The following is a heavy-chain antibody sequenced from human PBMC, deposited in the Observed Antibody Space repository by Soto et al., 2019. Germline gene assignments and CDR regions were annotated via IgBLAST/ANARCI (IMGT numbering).Heavy chain of an antibody. V-gene: IGHV3-21*04. J-gene: IGHJ3*02. CDR2: ISSSSSYI. Sequence: PGGSLRLSCAASGFTFSSYSMNWVRQAPGKGLEWVSSISSSSSYIYYADSVKGRFTISRDNAKNSLYLQMNSLRAEDTAVYYCAKDLKGGAGYRNAFDIWGQGTMVTVSS. CDR3: AKDLKGGAGYRNAFDI. CDR1: GFTFSSYS. D-gene: IGHD4-4*01.